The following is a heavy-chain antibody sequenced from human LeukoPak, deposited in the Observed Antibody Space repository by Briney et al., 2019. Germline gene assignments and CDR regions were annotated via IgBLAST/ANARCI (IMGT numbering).Heavy chain of an antibody. CDR1: GYTFTGYY. CDR2: INPNSGGT. J-gene: IGHJ6*02. V-gene: IGHV1-2*02. CDR3: ARDEIEELLTGWGGMDV. D-gene: IGHD3-10*01. Sequence: ASVKVSCKASGYTFTGYYMHWVRQAPGQGLEWMGWINPNSGGTNYAQKFQDRVTFTRDTSASTAYMELSSLRSEDTAVYYCARDEIEELLTGWGGMDVWGQGTTVTVSS.